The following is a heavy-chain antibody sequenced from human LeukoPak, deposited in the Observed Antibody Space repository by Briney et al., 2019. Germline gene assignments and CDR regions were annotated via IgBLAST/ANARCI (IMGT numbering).Heavy chain of an antibody. V-gene: IGHV4-34*01. Sequence: SETLSLTCAVYSGSFSGYYWSWIRQPPGKGLEWIGEINHSGSTNYNPSLKSRVTISVDTSKNQFSLKLSSVTAADTAVYYCARCAFMITFGEAFDYWGQGTLVTVSS. D-gene: IGHD3-16*01. CDR1: SGSFSGYY. CDR2: INHSGST. J-gene: IGHJ4*02. CDR3: ARCAFMITFGEAFDY.